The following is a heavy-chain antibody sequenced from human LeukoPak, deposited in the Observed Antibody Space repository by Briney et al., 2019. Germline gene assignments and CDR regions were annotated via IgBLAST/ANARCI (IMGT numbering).Heavy chain of an antibody. Sequence: GGSLRLSCAASGFTFSSYSMNWVRQAPGKGLEWVSSISSSSSYIYYADSVKGRFTISRDNAKNSLYLQMNSLRAEDTAVYYCAKSTIAAAGSESDYWGQGTLVTVSS. CDR2: ISSSSSYI. V-gene: IGHV3-21*04. D-gene: IGHD6-13*01. J-gene: IGHJ4*02. CDR1: GFTFSSYS. CDR3: AKSTIAAAGSESDY.